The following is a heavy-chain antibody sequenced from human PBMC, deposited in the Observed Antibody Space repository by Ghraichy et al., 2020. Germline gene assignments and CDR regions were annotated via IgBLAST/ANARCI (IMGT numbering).Heavy chain of an antibody. J-gene: IGHJ4*02. CDR1: GGSISSSSYY. Sequence: SQTLSLTCTVSGGSISSSSYYWGWIRQPPGKGLEWIGSIYYSGSTYYNPSLKSRVTISVDTSKNQFSLKLSSVTAADTAVYYCARHPVRYYGSGSPPYYFDYWGQGTLVTVSS. V-gene: IGHV4-39*01. CDR2: IYYSGST. CDR3: ARHPVRYYGSGSPPYYFDY. D-gene: IGHD3-10*01.